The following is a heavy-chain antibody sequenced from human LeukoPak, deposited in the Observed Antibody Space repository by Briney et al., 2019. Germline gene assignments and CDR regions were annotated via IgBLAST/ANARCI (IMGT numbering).Heavy chain of an antibody. J-gene: IGHJ4*02. Sequence: ASVKVSCKASGYTFTSYGISWVRQAPGQGLEWMGWISGYNGNTNYAQKLQGRVTMTTDTSTSTAYMELRSLRSDDTAVYYCARVGIVGATWYYFDYWGQGTLVTVSS. V-gene: IGHV1-18*01. CDR2: ISGYNGNT. CDR3: ARVGIVGATWYYFDY. D-gene: IGHD1-26*01. CDR1: GYTFTSYG.